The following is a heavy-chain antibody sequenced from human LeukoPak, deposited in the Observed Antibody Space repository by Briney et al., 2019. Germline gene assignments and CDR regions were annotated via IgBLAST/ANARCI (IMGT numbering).Heavy chain of an antibody. CDR1: GFTFDDYA. Sequence: GGSLRLSCAASGFTFDDYAMHWVRQAPGKGLEWVSGISWNSGSIGYADSVKGRFTISRDNSKNTLSLQMNSLRAEDTAVYYCAKGINWFDSWGQGTLVTVSS. CDR2: ISWNSGSI. CDR3: AKGINWFDS. J-gene: IGHJ5*01. V-gene: IGHV3-9*01.